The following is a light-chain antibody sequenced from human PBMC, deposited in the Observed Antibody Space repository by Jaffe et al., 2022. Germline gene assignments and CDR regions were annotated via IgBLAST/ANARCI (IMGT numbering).Light chain of an antibody. Sequence: EIVMTQSPVFLSVSPGERVTLSCWASRSVGTRLAWYQQKSGQAPRLLIYAASTRATGIPDRFTGSGSGTDFTLTISSLQSEDFAIYYCQQYDNWPPYTFGQGTKLEIK. V-gene: IGKV3-15*01. CDR2: AAS. CDR1: RSVGTR. J-gene: IGKJ2*01. CDR3: QQYDNWPPYT.